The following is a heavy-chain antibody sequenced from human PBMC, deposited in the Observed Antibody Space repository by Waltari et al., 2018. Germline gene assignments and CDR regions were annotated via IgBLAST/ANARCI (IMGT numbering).Heavy chain of an antibody. J-gene: IGHJ3*02. V-gene: IGHV3-23*01. CDR2: ISGSGGST. Sequence: EVQLLESGGGLVQPGGSLRLSCAASGFTFSSYAMSWVRQAPGKGLEWVSAISGSGGSTYYADSVKGRFTISRDKSKNTLYLQMNSLRAEDTAVYYCAKDRGYYDSSGYYYRPDAFDIWGQGTMVTVSS. CDR1: GFTFSSYA. D-gene: IGHD3-22*01. CDR3: AKDRGYYDSSGYYYRPDAFDI.